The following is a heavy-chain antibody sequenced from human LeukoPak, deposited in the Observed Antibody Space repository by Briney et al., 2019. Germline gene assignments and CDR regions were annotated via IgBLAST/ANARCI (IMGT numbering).Heavy chain of an antibody. CDR1: GYTLTELS. J-gene: IGHJ4*02. D-gene: IGHD3-10*01. V-gene: IGHV1-24*01. CDR2: FDPVEGDT. Sequence: ASVKVSCKVSGYTLTELSMHWVRQAPGKGLEWMGGFDPVEGDTIYAQKFQGRVTMTEDTSTDTAYMELSSLRSDDAAVYYCAVTLEGRGRREEIDYWGQGTLVTVSS. CDR3: AVTLEGRGRREEIDY.